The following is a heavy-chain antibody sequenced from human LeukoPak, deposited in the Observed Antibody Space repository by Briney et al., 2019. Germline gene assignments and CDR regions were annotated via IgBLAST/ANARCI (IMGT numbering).Heavy chain of an antibody. CDR2: IYYNGAT. CDR3: AVEVRESVSLINGDC. Sequence: PSETPSLTCTVSGDSISSSNYYWGWIRQPPGKGLEWIGTIYYNGATQYNPSLRSRVTMSVDTSQNQFSLKLTSVTAADTAVYYCAVEVRESVSLINGDCWGQGTLVTVSS. V-gene: IGHV4-39*07. J-gene: IGHJ4*02. CDR1: GDSISSSNYY. D-gene: IGHD3-10*01.